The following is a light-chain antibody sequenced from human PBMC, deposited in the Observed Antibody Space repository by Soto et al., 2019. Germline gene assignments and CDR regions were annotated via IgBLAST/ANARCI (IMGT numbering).Light chain of an antibody. CDR2: DVN. CDR1: NSDVGSYNR. J-gene: IGLJ1*01. V-gene: IGLV2-14*01. Sequence: QSVLTQPASVSGSPGQSITISCTGTNSDVGSYNRVSWYQQPPGTAPKLMIFDVNNRPSGVSYRFSGSKSGKTAYLTISGLQAEDEADYYCNSYTTSETYVFGTGTKLTVL. CDR3: NSYTTSETYV.